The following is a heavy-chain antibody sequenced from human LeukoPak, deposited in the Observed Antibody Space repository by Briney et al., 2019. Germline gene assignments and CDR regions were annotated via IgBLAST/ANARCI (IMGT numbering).Heavy chain of an antibody. D-gene: IGHD3-22*01. Sequence: GGSLRLSCAASGFTFSSYSMNWVRQAPGKGLEWVSSISSSSSYIYYADSVKGRFTISRDNAKNSLYLQMNSLRAEDTAVYYCARVSITMILYGMDVWGQGTTVTVSS. CDR1: GFTFSSYS. J-gene: IGHJ6*02. CDR2: ISSSSSYI. CDR3: ARVSITMILYGMDV. V-gene: IGHV3-21*01.